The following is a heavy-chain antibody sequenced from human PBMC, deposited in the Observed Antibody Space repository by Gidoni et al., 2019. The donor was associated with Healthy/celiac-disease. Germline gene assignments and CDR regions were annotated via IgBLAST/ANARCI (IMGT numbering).Heavy chain of an antibody. CDR1: GFTFDDYA. D-gene: IGHD3-10*01. Sequence: EVQLVESGGGLVQPGRSLRLSCAASGFTFDDYAMHWVRQAPGKGLEWVSGISWNSGSIGYADSVKGRFTISRDNAKNSLDLQMNSLRAEDTAVYYCAKDMAYGSGSWYGMDVWGQGTTVTVSS. V-gene: IGHV3-9*01. CDR3: AKDMAYGSGSWYGMDV. CDR2: ISWNSGSI. J-gene: IGHJ6*02.